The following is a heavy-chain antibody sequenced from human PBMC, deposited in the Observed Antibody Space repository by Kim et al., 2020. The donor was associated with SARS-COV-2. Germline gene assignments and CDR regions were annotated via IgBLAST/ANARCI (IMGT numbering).Heavy chain of an antibody. D-gene: IGHD2-15*01. J-gene: IGHJ6*02. V-gene: IGHV4-31*03. CDR3: ARAGGTYCSGGSCYSSYYYYYGMDV. Sequence: TLSLTCTVSGGSISSGGYYWSWIRQHPGKGLEWIGYIYYSGSTYYNPSLKSRVTISVDTPKNQFSLKLSSVTAADTAVYYCARAGGTYCSGGSCYSSYYYYYGMDVWGQGTTVTVSS. CDR1: GGSISSGGYY. CDR2: IYYSGST.